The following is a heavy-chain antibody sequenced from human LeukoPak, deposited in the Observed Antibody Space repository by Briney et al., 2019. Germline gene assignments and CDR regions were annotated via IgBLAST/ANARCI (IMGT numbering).Heavy chain of an antibody. CDR3: ARGPRYYGSGSYTHFDY. CDR1: GGSITNGAYS. V-gene: IGHV4-30-2*01. D-gene: IGHD3-10*01. Sequence: PSETLSLTCAVSGGSITNGAYSWSWIRQPPGKGLEWIGYIYHSGSTYYNPSLKSRVTISLDRSKNQFSLKVTSVTAADTAVYYCARGPRYYGSGSYTHFDYWGQGSLVTVSS. CDR2: IYHSGST. J-gene: IGHJ4*02.